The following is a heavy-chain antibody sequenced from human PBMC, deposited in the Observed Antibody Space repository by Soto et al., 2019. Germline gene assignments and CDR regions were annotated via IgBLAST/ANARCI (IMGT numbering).Heavy chain of an antibody. J-gene: IGHJ5*02. V-gene: IGHV4-59*01. CDR2: IYYSGST. CDR3: ARYQVPAPLLRWSDP. CDR1: GGSISRYY. Sequence: PSETLSLTCTGSGGSISRYYWSWIRQPPGKGLEWIGYIYYSGSTNYNPSLKSRVTISVDTSKNQFSLKLSSVTAADTAVYYCARYQVPAPLLRWSDPWRHATLVTV. D-gene: IGHD2-2*01.